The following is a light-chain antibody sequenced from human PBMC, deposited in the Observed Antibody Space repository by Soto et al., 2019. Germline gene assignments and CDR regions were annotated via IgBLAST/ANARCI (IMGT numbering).Light chain of an antibody. CDR1: QNVNNNF. J-gene: IGKJ4*01. CDR2: GVS. Sequence: VLTQSPRTRSLSPGERATLSCRASQNVNNNFVAWYQQKPRQAPSLLIYGVSDRATVVPDRLSGSGSGTDFTRTISRLEPEVFAGYYCQLHCASITFGGGTREENK. CDR3: QLHCASIT. V-gene: IGKV3-20*01.